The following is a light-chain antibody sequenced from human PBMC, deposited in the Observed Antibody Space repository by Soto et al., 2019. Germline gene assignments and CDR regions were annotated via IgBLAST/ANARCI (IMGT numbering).Light chain of an antibody. CDR2: DAS. V-gene: IGKV3-11*01. J-gene: IGKJ5*01. Sequence: DIVLTQSPATLSLSPGNRVTLSCRANERISHSLAWYQQKPGQAPRILIYDASFRATGIPERFSGSGSGTKFTLSISSLEPEDFAVYYCKLSQQRSSWPSIAFGQGTRLEIK. CDR3: KLSQQRSSWPSIA. CDR1: ERISHS.